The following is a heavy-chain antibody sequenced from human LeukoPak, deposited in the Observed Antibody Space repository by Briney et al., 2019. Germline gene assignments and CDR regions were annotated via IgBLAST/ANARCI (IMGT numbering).Heavy chain of an antibody. CDR2: ISSSSSTI. CDR1: GFTFSSYS. V-gene: IGHV3-48*01. D-gene: IGHD5-24*01. CDR3: ARDSHFQQFDV. J-gene: IGHJ6*04. Sequence: PGGSLRLSCAASGFTFSSYSMNWVRQAPGKGLEWVSYISSSSSTIYYADSVKGRFTISRDNAKNSLYLQMNSLRAEDTAVYYCARDSHFQQFDVWGKGTTVTVSS.